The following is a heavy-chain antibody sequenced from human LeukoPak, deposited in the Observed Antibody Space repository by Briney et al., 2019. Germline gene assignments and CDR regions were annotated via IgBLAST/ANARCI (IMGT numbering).Heavy chain of an antibody. V-gene: IGHV3-48*03. CDR2: ISSSGSTI. Sequence: GGSLRLCCAASGFTFSSYEMNWVRQAPGKGLEWVSYISSSGSTIYYADSVKGRFTISRDNAKNSLYLQMDSLRAEDTAVYYCARAPIYSSSWYGMDVWGQGTTVTVSS. J-gene: IGHJ6*02. CDR1: GFTFSSYE. CDR3: ARAPIYSSSWYGMDV. D-gene: IGHD6-13*01.